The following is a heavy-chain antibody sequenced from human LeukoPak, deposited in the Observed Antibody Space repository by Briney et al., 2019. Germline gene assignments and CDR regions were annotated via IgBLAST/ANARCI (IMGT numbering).Heavy chain of an antibody. CDR3: ARDWIGRGQTPYYFDY. Sequence: GGSLRLSCAASGFTFSNYWMSWVRQAPGKGLEWVANIKQDGSGKYYVDSVKGRFTISRDNAKNSLYLRMSSLRAEDTAVYYCARDWIGRGQTPYYFDYWGQGTLVTVSS. J-gene: IGHJ4*02. D-gene: IGHD2-2*03. CDR1: GFTFSNYW. V-gene: IGHV3-7*01. CDR2: IKQDGSGK.